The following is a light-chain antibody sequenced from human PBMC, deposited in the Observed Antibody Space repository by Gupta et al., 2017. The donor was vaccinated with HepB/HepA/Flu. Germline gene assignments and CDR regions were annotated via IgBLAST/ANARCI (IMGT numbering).Light chain of an antibody. J-gene: IGLJ2*01. CDR2: IDN. V-gene: IGLV1-47*02. CDR3: SNWADSMSGKKI. CDR1: NSNIGNNY. Sequence: QSMLTQPPSASGTPGQGVTISCSGSNSNIGNNYVSWYQQIPGTAPKLLILIDNQRPSGVPDRFSCSNSGTCASPAISGLRSDDEADDDCSNWADSMSGKKIFGGGTKLTVL.